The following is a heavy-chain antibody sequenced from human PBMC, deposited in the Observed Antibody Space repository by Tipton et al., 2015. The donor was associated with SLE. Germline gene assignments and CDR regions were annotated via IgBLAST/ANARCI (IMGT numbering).Heavy chain of an antibody. Sequence: LRLSCTVSGGSISSSSYYWGWIRQPPGKGLEWIGSIYYSGSTYYNPSLKSRVTISVDTSKNQFSLKLSSVTVADTAVYYCARGVWSGSFFDLWGRGTLVTVSS. CDR2: IYYSGST. CDR3: ARGVWSGSFFDL. J-gene: IGHJ2*01. CDR1: GGSISSSSYY. V-gene: IGHV4-39*07. D-gene: IGHD3-3*01.